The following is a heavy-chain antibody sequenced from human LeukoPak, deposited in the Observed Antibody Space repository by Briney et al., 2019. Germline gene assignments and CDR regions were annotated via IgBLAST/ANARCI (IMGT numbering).Heavy chain of an antibody. J-gene: IGHJ4*02. V-gene: IGHV1-8*01. CDR1: GYTFTSYD. Sequence: GASVKVSCKASGYTFTSYDINWVRQATGQGLEWMGWMNPNSGNTGYAQKLQGRVTMTTDTSTSTAYMGLRSLRSDDTAVYYCARDGVGGYSYGYFDYWGQGTLVTVSS. CDR3: ARDGVGGYSYGYFDY. D-gene: IGHD5-18*01. CDR2: MNPNSGNT.